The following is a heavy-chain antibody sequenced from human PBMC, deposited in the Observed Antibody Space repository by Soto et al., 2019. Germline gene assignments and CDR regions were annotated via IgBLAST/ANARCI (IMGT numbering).Heavy chain of an antibody. J-gene: IGHJ5*02. CDR1: GGSFSGYY. CDR2: INHSGST. Sequence: SETLSLTCAVYGGSFSGYYWSWIRQPPGKGLEWIGEINHSGSTNYNPSLKSRVTISVDTSKNQFSLKLSSVTAADTAVYYCARGRNYCSSTSCYKMGWKCFDPWGQGTLVTVSS. D-gene: IGHD2-2*02. V-gene: IGHV4-34*01. CDR3: ARGRNYCSSTSCYKMGWKCFDP.